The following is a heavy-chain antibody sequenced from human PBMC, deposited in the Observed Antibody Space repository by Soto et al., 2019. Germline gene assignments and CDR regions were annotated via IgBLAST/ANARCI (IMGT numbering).Heavy chain of an antibody. CDR1: GFTFSNVW. V-gene: IGHV3-15*01. CDR3: TTVRNL. CDR2: MRSKADGGTT. Sequence: EEKLVESGEGLVKPGGSLRLYCAASGFTFSNVWMSWVRQLPGKGLEWVGRMRSKADGGTTDNAAPMKGRFTISRDDSKDKLDMQLNSLTSEDTAVYFCTTVRNLSGQVIMVTVSS. J-gene: IGHJ3*01.